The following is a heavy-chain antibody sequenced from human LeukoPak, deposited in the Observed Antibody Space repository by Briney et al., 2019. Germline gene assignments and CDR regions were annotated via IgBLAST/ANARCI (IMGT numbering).Heavy chain of an antibody. Sequence: GASVKVSCKVSGYPLTELSMHWVRQAPGKGLEWVGGFDPEDGETVYAQKFQGRVTMTRNTSISTAYMELSSLRSEDTAVYYCARGVHTMVRGVFPADYWGQGTLVTVSS. D-gene: IGHD3-10*01. V-gene: IGHV1-24*01. CDR3: ARGVHTMVRGVFPADY. CDR1: GYPLTELS. CDR2: FDPEDGET. J-gene: IGHJ4*02.